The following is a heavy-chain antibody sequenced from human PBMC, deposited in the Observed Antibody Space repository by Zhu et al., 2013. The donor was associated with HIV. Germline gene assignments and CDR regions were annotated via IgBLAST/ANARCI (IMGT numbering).Heavy chain of an antibody. V-gene: IGHV1-3*01. CDR2: INAGNGNT. Sequence: QVQLVQSGAEVKKPGASVKVSCKASGYTFTSYAMHWVRQAPGQRLEWMGWINAGNGNTKYSQKSQGRVTITRDTSASTAYMELSSLRSEDTAVYYCARDGYSSGWYRYYYYGMDVWGQGTTVTVSS. CDR3: ARDGYSSGWYRYYYYGMDV. J-gene: IGHJ6*02. D-gene: IGHD6-19*01. CDR1: GYTFTSYA.